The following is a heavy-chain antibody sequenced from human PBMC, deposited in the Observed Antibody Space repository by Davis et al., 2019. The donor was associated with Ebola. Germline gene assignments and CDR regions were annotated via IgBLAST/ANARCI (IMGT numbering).Heavy chain of an antibody. CDR2: MSNDGTNE. D-gene: IGHD3-3*01. Sequence: PGGSLRLSCAASGFTFSNYGMHWVRQAPGKGLVWVAVMSNDGTNEYYADSVKGRFTISRDNAKNSLYLQMNSLRAEDTAVYFCARVSYDFWSGFSWGQGTLVTVSS. CDR1: GFTFSNYG. CDR3: ARVSYDFWSGFS. V-gene: IGHV3-30*03. J-gene: IGHJ4*02.